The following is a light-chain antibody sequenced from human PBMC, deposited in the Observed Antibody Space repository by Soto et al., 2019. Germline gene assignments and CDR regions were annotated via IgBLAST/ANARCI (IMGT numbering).Light chain of an antibody. V-gene: IGKV3-15*01. CDR1: QNSNNN. CDR3: QQDNNWPLT. J-gene: IGKJ4*01. CDR2: GAS. Sequence: EIVMTQSPATLSVSPGEIATLSCRASQNSNNNLAWYQQKPGQGPRLLIYGASSRATGIPARFSGSGSGTGFTLTISSLQSEDFAIYYCQQDNNWPLTFGGGTKVEIK.